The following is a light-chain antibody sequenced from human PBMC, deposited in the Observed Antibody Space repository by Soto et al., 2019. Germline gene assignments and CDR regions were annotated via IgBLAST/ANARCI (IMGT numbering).Light chain of an antibody. CDR1: QSVSTPS. J-gene: IGKJ1*01. V-gene: IGKV3-20*01. CDR2: STS. CDR3: QQYGSSLLT. Sequence: ENVLTQSPGTLSLSTGERATLSCRASQSVSTPSLAWYQQKPGQATRLLIYSTSTRASGIPDRFSGSGSGTDFTRTIIRLEPEDFAVYYCQQYGSSLLTFGYGTKVEIK.